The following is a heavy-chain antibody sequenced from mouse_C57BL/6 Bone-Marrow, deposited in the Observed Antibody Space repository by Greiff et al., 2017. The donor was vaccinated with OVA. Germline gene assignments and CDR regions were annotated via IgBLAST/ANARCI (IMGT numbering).Heavy chain of an antibody. V-gene: IGHV2-5*01. J-gene: IGHJ4*01. CDR3: YYYGSYELHAMDY. CDR1: GFSLTSYG. D-gene: IGHD1-1*01. Sequence: LQESGPGLVQPSQSLSITCTVSGFSLTSYGVHWVRQSPGKGLEWLGVIWRGGSTDYNAALMSRLSITKDNSKSQVFFKMNSLQADDTAIYYCYYYGSYELHAMDYWGQGTSVTVSS. CDR2: IWRGGST.